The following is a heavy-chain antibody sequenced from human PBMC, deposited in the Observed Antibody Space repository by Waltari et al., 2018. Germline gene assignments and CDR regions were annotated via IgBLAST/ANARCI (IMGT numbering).Heavy chain of an antibody. J-gene: IGHJ5*02. D-gene: IGHD4-4*01. CDR3: ARGRTTVTRYWFDP. Sequence: QVQLVQSGAEVKKPGASVKVSCKASGYTFTGYYMHWVRQAPGQGLEWMGWNNPNRGGTNYAQKFQGRVTMTRDTSISTAYMELSRLRSDDTAVYYCARGRTTVTRYWFDPWGQGTLVTVSS. V-gene: IGHV1-2*02. CDR1: GYTFTGYY. CDR2: NNPNRGGT.